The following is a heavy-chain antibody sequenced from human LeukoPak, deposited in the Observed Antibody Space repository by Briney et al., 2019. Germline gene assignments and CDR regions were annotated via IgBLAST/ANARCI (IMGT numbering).Heavy chain of an antibody. CDR3: AKDSTYSGDYYGASDY. J-gene: IGHJ4*02. V-gene: IGHV3-23*01. D-gene: IGHD1-26*01. Sequence: HSGGSLRLSCAASGFTFTSYAMSWVRQAPGKGLEWVSTISGGGSETHSADSVKGRFTISRDNSKKILYLQMTSLRAEDTAVYYCAKDSTYSGDYYGASDYWGQGTLVTVSS. CDR1: GFTFTSYA. CDR2: ISGGGSET.